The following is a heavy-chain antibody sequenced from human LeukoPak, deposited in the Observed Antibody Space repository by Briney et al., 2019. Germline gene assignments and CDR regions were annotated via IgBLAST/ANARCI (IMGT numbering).Heavy chain of an antibody. Sequence: PSETLSLTCTASDGSISGYYWSWIRQPAGKGLEWLGRIYTSGSTNYNPSLKSRVTISLDTSKNQFSLKLSSVTAADTAVYYCARDPNSALWGQGTLVTVSS. D-gene: IGHD4-23*01. V-gene: IGHV4-4*07. CDR3: ARDPNSAL. J-gene: IGHJ4*02. CDR1: DGSISGYY. CDR2: IYTSGST.